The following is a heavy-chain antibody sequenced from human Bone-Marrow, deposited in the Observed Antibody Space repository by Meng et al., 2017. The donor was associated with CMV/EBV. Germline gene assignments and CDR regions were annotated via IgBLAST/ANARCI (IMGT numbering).Heavy chain of an antibody. CDR3: ARGLQLGWFDP. Sequence: HVQRVEAGAEVKELGASVKVSCKVSGYTFTGYYMHWVRQAPGQGLEWMGWINPNSGGTNYAQKFQGRVTMTSDTSISTAYMELSRLRSDDTAVYYCARGLQLGWFDPWGQGTLVTVSS. V-gene: IGHV1-2*02. D-gene: IGHD4-11*01. CDR2: INPNSGGT. J-gene: IGHJ5*02. CDR1: GYTFTGYY.